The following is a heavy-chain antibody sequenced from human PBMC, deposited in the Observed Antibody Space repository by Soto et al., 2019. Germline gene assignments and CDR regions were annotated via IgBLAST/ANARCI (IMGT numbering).Heavy chain of an antibody. J-gene: IGHJ4*02. CDR3: AKHVPFDY. CDR1: GGSISSSSYF. V-gene: IGHV4-39*01. D-gene: IGHD6-6*01. Sequence: SETLSLTCSVSGGSISSSSYFWGWIRQPPGKGLEWIGSIYYSGSTYYNPSLKSRVTVSVDNSKNTLYLQMNSLRVDDTAIYYCAKHVPFDYWGQGSLVTVSS. CDR2: IYYSGST.